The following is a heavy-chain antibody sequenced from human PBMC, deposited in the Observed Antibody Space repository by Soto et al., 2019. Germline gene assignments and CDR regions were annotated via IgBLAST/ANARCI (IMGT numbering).Heavy chain of an antibody. CDR1: GYTFNTYY. D-gene: IGHD2-21*02. Sequence: QVQLVQSGAEVRKPGASVKVSCKPSGYTFNTYYLHWLRQAPGQALEWMGVIHPSGGGTTYAQKLLGRVTVTRDTSTTTVFMELSSLRSDDTAVYYCARGGHIAVVTASFDYWGQVTLVTVSS. CDR2: IHPSGGGT. CDR3: ARGGHIAVVTASFDY. J-gene: IGHJ4*02. V-gene: IGHV1-46*02.